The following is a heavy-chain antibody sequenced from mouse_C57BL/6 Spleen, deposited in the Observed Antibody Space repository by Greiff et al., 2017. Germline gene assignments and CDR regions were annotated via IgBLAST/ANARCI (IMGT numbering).Heavy chain of an antibody. CDR1: GYTFTDYE. V-gene: IGHV1-15*01. Sequence: LVESGAELVRPGASVTLSCKASGYTFTDYEMHWVKQTPVHGLEWIGAIDPETGGTAYNQKFKGKAILTADKSSSTAYMELRSLTSEDSAVYYCTRRDYDGYYPDYWGQGTTLTVSS. CDR2: IDPETGGT. CDR3: TRRDYDGYYPDY. J-gene: IGHJ2*01. D-gene: IGHD2-3*01.